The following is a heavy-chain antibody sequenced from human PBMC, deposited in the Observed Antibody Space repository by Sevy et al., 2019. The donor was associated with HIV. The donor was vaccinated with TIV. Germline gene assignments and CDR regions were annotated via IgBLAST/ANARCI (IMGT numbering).Heavy chain of an antibody. V-gene: IGHV3-23*01. Sequence: GGSLRLSCAASGFTFSKYSMSWVRQPPGKGLEWVSTLSFGCGEIKYADSVKGPFTISRDNSKSWVYLQMNNLRPKDTAVYYCAREGCTKPHDYWGQGTLVTVSS. D-gene: IGHD2-8*01. CDR3: AREGCTKPHDY. CDR1: GFTFSKYS. J-gene: IGHJ4*02. CDR2: LSFGCGEI.